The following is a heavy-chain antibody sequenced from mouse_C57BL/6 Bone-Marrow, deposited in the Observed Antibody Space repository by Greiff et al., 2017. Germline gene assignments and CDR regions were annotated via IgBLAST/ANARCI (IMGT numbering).Heavy chain of an antibody. J-gene: IGHJ3*01. CDR1: GYTFTSYW. CDR2: IHPNSGST. V-gene: IGHV1-64*01. Sequence: QVHVKQPGAELVKPGASVKLSCKASGYTFTSYWMHWVKQRPGQGLEWIGMIHPNSGSTNYNEKFKSKATLTVDKSSSTAYMQLSSLTSEDSAVYYCADYYGLAYWGQGTLVTVSA. D-gene: IGHD1-1*01. CDR3: ADYYGLAY.